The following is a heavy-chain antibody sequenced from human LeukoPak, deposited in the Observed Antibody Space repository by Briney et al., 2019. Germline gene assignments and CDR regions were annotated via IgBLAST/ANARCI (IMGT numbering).Heavy chain of an antibody. J-gene: IGHJ4*02. CDR2: ITWNSGSI. D-gene: IGHD6-13*01. CDR1: GFTLDDYA. CDR3: AKGRQQLVLYHPDY. Sequence: GGSLRLSCAASGFTLDDYAMHWVRHTPGKGLEGVSGITWNSGSIGYADSVKGRFTISRDNAKKSLYLQMNSLRPEDTALYYCAKGRQQLVLYHPDYWGQGTLVTVSS. V-gene: IGHV3-9*01.